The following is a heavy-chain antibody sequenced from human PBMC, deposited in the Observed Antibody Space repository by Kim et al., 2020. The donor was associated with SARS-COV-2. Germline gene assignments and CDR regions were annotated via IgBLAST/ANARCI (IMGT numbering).Heavy chain of an antibody. CDR1: GFTFSDHY. J-gene: IGHJ4*02. V-gene: IGHV3-72*01. Sequence: GGSLRLSCAASGFTFSDHYMDWVRQAPGKGLEWVGRIRNKANSYTTEYAASVKGRFTISRDEPKNSLYLQMNSLKTEDTAVYYCARTSTARPLDYWGQGTLVTVSS. CDR3: ARTSTARPLDY. CDR2: IRNKANSYTT. D-gene: IGHD2-2*01.